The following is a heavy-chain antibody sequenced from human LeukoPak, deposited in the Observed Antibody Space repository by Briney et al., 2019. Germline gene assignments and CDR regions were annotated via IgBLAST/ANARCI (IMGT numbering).Heavy chain of an antibody. CDR3: ARAMMVVANLWGVYDY. D-gene: IGHD3-22*01. CDR2: LSGSGGTT. Sequence: YPGGSLRLSCAASGFTFSDYTINWVRQAPGKGLEWVSGLSGSGGTTYYADSVKGRFTISRDNSKNTLYLQMDSLRAEDTAVYFCARAMMVVANLWGVYDYWGQGTLVTVSS. CDR1: GFTFSDYT. V-gene: IGHV3-23*01. J-gene: IGHJ4*02.